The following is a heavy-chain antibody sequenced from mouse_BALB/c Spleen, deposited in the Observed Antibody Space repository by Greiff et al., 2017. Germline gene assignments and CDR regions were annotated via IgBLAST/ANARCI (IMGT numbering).Heavy chain of an antibody. CDR1: GFSLSSYS. V-gene: IGHV2-6-4*01. J-gene: IGHJ4*01. D-gene: IGHD2-4*01. CDR3: ARTTYDYCGDY. Sequence: VKLVESGPGLVAPSQTLYISCTVSGFSLSSYSVHWVRQPPGKGLEWLGMICGGGSTDYNKAIKSRLSISKDNSKSQVFLKMNSLQTDDTAMYYCARTTYDYCGDYWGQGTSVTVSA. CDR2: ICGGGST.